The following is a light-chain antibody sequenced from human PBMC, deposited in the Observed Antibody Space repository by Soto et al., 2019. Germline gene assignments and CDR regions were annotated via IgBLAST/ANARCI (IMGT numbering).Light chain of an antibody. J-gene: IGKJ3*01. CDR3: QQYENRPYP. CDR1: QDISKF. Sequence: DIQMTQSPSSLSASIGDRVSLACQSSQDISKFLNWYQHKPGQAPSLLIYVASKSHFGVPSRFSGSGSGTDFTFTISSLQPEDNATYYCQQYENRPYPFGPGTKVDIK. CDR2: VAS. V-gene: IGKV1-33*01.